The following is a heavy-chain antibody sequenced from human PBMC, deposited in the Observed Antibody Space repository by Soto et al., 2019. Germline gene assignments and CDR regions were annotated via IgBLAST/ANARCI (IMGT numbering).Heavy chain of an antibody. D-gene: IGHD2-15*01. J-gene: IGHJ4*02. CDR2: MNPDSGDT. Sequence: QVQLVQSGAEVKKPGASVKVSCEASGYPFSAFDLNWVRQAGGQGLEWMGWMNPDSGDTAFAQRFQDRITMTRSTSISTAYMELSRLTSDDTAVYFCVRQPGGVATPGDDYWGQGTLVTVSS. V-gene: IGHV1-8*01. CDR1: GYPFSAFD. CDR3: VRQPGGVATPGDDY.